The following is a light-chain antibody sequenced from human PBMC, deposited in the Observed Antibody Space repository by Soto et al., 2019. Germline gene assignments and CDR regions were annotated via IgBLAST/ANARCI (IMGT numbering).Light chain of an antibody. CDR2: EVG. J-gene: IGLJ1*01. CDR3: CSYASGSIYV. V-gene: IGLV2-14*02. Sequence: QSVLTQPASVSGSPGQSITISCTGTSSNVRSYKLVSWYQQHPGKAPKLMIYEVGNRPSGVSNRFSGSKSGNTASLTISGLQAEDEADYYCCSYASGSIYVFGTGTKVTVL. CDR1: SSNVRSYKL.